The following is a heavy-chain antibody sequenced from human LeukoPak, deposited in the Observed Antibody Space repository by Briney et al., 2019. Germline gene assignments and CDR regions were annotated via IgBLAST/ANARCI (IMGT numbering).Heavy chain of an antibody. V-gene: IGHV3-48*03. CDR1: GFTFSSYE. CDR3: ARVPPGDTMVRGAHFDP. Sequence: GGSLRLSRAASGFTFSSYEMNWVRQAPGKGLEWVSYISSSGSTIYYADSVKGRFTISRDNAKNSLYLQMNSLRAEDTAVYHCARVPPGDTMVRGAHFDPWGQGTLVTVSS. D-gene: IGHD3-10*01. J-gene: IGHJ5*02. CDR2: ISSSGSTI.